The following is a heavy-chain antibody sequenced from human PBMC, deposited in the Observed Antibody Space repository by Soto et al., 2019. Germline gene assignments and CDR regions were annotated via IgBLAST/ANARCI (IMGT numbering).Heavy chain of an antibody. J-gene: IGHJ6*02. CDR2: IKSKTDGGTT. D-gene: IGHD3-10*01. Sequence: GGSLRLSCAASGFTFSNAWMNWVRQAPGKGLEWVGRIKSKTDGGTTDYAAPVKGRFTISRDDSKNTLYLQMNSLKTEDTAVYYCTTPGSLEPYYYYYGMDVWGQGTTVTVSS. CDR3: TTPGSLEPYYYYYGMDV. CDR1: GFTFSNAW. V-gene: IGHV3-15*07.